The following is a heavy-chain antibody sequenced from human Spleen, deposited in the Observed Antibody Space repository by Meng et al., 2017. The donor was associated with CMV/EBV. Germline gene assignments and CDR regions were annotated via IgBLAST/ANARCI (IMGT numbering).Heavy chain of an antibody. J-gene: IGHJ3*02. CDR2: IRSTPYGGTT. D-gene: IGHD3-16*02. Sequence: GGSLRLSCAASGFTFGDNAMTWVRRAPGKGLEWVGLIRSTPYGGTTEYTASVKGRFTISRDDSKGIAYLQMNSLKSEDTAVYYCTRDVPRLYDAFDMWGQGTTVTVSS. CDR3: TRDVPRLYDAFDM. CDR1: GFTFGDNA. V-gene: IGHV3-49*04.